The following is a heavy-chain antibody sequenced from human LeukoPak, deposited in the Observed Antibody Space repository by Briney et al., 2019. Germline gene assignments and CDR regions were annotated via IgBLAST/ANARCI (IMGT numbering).Heavy chain of an antibody. CDR3: ARGIPREESPYYYYMDV. J-gene: IGHJ6*03. CDR2: MNPNSDNT. Sequence: ASVKVSCKASGYTFTSYDINWVRQATGQGLEWMGWMNPNSDNTGYAQKFQGRVTMTRNTSISTAYMELSSLRSEDTAVYYCARGIPREESPYYYYMDVWGKGTTVTVSS. CDR1: GYTFTSYD. D-gene: IGHD5-24*01. V-gene: IGHV1-8*01.